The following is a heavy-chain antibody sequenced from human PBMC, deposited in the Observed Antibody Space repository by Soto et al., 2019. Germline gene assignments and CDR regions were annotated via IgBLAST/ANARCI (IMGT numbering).Heavy chain of an antibody. D-gene: IGHD6-13*01. CDR2: IIPIFGTA. J-gene: IGHJ4*02. V-gene: IGHV1-69*01. Sequence: QVQLVQSGAEVKKPGSSVKVSCKASGGTFSSYAISWVRQAPGQGLEWMGGIIPIFGTANYAQKFQGRVTITADESMSTAYMELSSLRSEDTAVYYCARGPPSAAEYYFDYWGQGTLVTVSS. CDR1: GGTFSSYA. CDR3: ARGPPSAAEYYFDY.